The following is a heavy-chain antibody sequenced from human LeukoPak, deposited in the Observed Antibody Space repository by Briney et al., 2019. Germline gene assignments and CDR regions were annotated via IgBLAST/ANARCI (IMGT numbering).Heavy chain of an antibody. Sequence: PSETLSLTCTVSGGSISSSSYYWGWIRQPPGKGLEWIGSIYYGGSTYYNPSLKSRVTISVDTSKNQFSLNLSSVTAADTAVYYCARDTRGDILTGAHAFDIWGQGTMVTVSS. V-gene: IGHV4-39*07. CDR3: ARDTRGDILTGAHAFDI. J-gene: IGHJ3*02. D-gene: IGHD3-9*01. CDR2: IYYGGST. CDR1: GGSISSSSYY.